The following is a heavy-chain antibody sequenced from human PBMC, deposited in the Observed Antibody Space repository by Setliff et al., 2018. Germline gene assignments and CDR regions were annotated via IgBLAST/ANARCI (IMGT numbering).Heavy chain of an antibody. CDR2: ISPIYGYT. CDR1: GFVFTNYA. Sequence: ASVKVSCKASGFVFTNYAITWVRQAPGQGLEWMGWISPIYGYTSYAQKFQDRVTITADTSTGTAYMELRSLRSDDTAVYYCARGPVDFVVVPAAAVFDFWGQGTLVTVSS. D-gene: IGHD2-2*03. V-gene: IGHV1-18*01. CDR3: ARGPVDFVVVPAAAVFDF. J-gene: IGHJ4*02.